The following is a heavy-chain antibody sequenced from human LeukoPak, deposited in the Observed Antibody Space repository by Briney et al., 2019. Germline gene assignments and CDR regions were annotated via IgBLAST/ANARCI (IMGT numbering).Heavy chain of an antibody. CDR2: ISSSSTYI. J-gene: IGHJ4*02. D-gene: IGHD5-18*01. V-gene: IGHV3-21*04. CDR3: ARLDERYSYGGQGY. CDR1: GFTFSSYS. Sequence: GGSLRLSCAASGFTFSSYSMNWVRQAPGKGLEWVSSISSSSTYIYYADSVQGRFTISRDNAKNSLYLQMNSLRAEDTAMYYCARLDERYSYGGQGYWGQGTLVTVSS.